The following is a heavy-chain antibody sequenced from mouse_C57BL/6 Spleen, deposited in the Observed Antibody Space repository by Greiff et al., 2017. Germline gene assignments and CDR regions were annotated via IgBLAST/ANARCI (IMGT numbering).Heavy chain of an antibody. CDR1: GYAFSSSW. CDR3: ARWGSNLDY. Sequence: VQLQESGPELVKPGASVKISCKASGYAFSSSWMNWVKQRPGKGLEWIGRIYPGDGDTTYNGKFKGKATMTADKSSSTAYMQLSSLTSEDSAVYFCARWGSNLDYWGQGTTLTVSS. D-gene: IGHD1-1*01. CDR2: IYPGDGDT. J-gene: IGHJ2*01. V-gene: IGHV1-82*01.